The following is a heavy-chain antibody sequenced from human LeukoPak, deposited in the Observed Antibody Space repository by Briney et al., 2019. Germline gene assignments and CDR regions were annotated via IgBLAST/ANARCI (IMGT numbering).Heavy chain of an antibody. CDR2: IQQDGSEK. D-gene: IGHD2-2*01. CDR3: ARDDCSSISCYHNWFDP. CDR1: GFTFSRYW. J-gene: IGHJ5*02. V-gene: IGHV3-7*01. Sequence: GRSLSLSCAVSGFTFSRYWMSWVSHAPRKGLEWGANIQQDGSEKYYMDSVKGRFTISRHNAKNSLYLQMNSLRAEDTAVYYCARDDCSSISCYHNWFDPWGQRTLVTVS.